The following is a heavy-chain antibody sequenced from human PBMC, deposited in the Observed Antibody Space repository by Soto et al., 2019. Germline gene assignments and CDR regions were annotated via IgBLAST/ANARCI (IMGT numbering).Heavy chain of an antibody. CDR3: ARVLMAEHTEYFQH. Sequence: SETLSLTCTVSGGSISSYYWSWIRQPPGKGLEWIGYIYYSGSTNYNPSLKSRVTISVDTSKNQFPLKLSSVTAADTAVYYCARVLMAEHTEYFQHWGQGTLVTVSS. V-gene: IGHV4-59*01. D-gene: IGHD2-8*01. CDR2: IYYSGST. CDR1: GGSISSYY. J-gene: IGHJ1*01.